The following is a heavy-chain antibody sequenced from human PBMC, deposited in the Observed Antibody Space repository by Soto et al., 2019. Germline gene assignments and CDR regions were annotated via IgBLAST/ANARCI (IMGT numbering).Heavy chain of an antibody. CDR2: IYHSGST. V-gene: IGHV4-39*01. CDR1: VGSISTTTYF. D-gene: IGHD5-12*01. J-gene: IGHJ6*03. Sequence: QLQESGPGLVKPSETLSLTCTVSVGSISTTTYFWAWIRQPPGQGLEWIGSIYHSGSTSYNPSLNSRVTISVDTAKNQFSLRLTSVTAADTAVYFCARNTRATMSDYYYYMDVWGKGTTVTVSS. CDR3: ARNTRATMSDYYYYMDV.